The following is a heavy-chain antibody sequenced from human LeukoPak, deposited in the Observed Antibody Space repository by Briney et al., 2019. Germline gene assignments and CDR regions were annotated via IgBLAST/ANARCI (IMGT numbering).Heavy chain of an antibody. CDR2: IYYSGST. D-gene: IGHD3-10*01. CDR3: ARHCYGSGSFLNWFDP. CDR1: GGSISTSSYY. J-gene: IGHJ5*02. V-gene: IGHV4-39*01. Sequence: SETLSLTCTVSGGSISTSSYYWGWIRQPPGKGLEWFGRIYYSGSTYYNPSLKSRVTISVDTSRNHFSLRLSSVTAADTAVYYCARHCYGSGSFLNWFDPWGQGTLVTVSS.